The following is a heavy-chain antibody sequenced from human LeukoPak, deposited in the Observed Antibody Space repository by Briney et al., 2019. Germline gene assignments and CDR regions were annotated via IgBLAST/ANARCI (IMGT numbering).Heavy chain of an antibody. CDR3: ARETRQGWFDP. D-gene: IGHD6-6*01. CDR2: IIPIFGTA. J-gene: IGHJ5*02. Sequence: EASVKVSCKASGGTFSSYAISWVRQAPGQGLEWMGGIIPIFGTANYAQKFQGRVTITADKSTSTAYMELSSLRSEDTAVYYCARETRQGWFDPWGQGTLVTVSS. CDR1: GGTFSSYA. V-gene: IGHV1-69*06.